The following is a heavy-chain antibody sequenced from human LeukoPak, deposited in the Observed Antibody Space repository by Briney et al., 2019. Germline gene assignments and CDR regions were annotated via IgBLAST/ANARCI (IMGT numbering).Heavy chain of an antibody. Sequence: GGSLRLSCAASGFTFSSYSMNWVRQAPGKGLEWVSSISSSSSYIYYADSVKGQFTISRDNAKNSLYLQMNSLRAEDTAVYYCAKSRGYSYGLYYFDYWGQGTLVTVSS. J-gene: IGHJ4*02. D-gene: IGHD5-18*01. CDR3: AKSRGYSYGLYYFDY. V-gene: IGHV3-21*01. CDR1: GFTFSSYS. CDR2: ISSSSSYI.